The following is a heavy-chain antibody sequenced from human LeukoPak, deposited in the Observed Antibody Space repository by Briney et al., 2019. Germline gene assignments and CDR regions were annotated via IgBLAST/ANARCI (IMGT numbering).Heavy chain of an antibody. J-gene: IGHJ4*02. V-gene: IGHV4-59*01. Sequence: SETLSLTCTVSGGSISSYYWSWVRQPPGKGLEGVGFVYYTGSTNYSPSLKRGVTISVETSKTQFSLKLGSVTAADTAVYYCARGKSRGSHIDYWGQGTLVTVSS. CDR2: VYYTGST. D-gene: IGHD1-26*01. CDR3: ARGKSRGSHIDY. CDR1: GGSISSYY.